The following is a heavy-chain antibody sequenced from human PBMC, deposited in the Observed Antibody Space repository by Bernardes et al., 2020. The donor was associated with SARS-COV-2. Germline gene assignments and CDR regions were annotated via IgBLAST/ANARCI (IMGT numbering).Heavy chain of an antibody. Sequence: SETLSLTCSVSGGSISRSNYYWGWIRQPPGKGLEWIGLIYFSGSTYYNPSLNSQVTISVDSSKNQFSLKLSSVTAADTAVYYCAATYIVVVTAILAFDMWGQGTMVTVSS. CDR1: GGSISRSNYY. V-gene: IGHV4-39*01. CDR2: IYFSGST. CDR3: AATYIVVVTAILAFDM. D-gene: IGHD2-21*02. J-gene: IGHJ3*02.